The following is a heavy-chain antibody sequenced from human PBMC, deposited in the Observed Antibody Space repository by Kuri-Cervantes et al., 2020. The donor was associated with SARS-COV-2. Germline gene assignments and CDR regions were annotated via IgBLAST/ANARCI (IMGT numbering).Heavy chain of an antibody. CDR1: GYTFTGYY. CDR3: ARGVTPNYGMDV. V-gene: IGHV1-2*04. D-gene: IGHD2-21*02. Sequence: ASVEGLLKASGYTFTGYYMHWVRQAPGQGLGWMGWINPNSGGTNYAQKFQGWVTMTRDTSISTAYMELSRLRSDDTAVYYCARGVTPNYGMDVWGQGTTVTVSS. CDR2: INPNSGGT. J-gene: IGHJ6*02.